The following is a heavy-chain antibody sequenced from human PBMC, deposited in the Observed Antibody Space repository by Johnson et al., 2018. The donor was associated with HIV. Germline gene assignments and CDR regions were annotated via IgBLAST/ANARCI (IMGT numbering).Heavy chain of an antibody. CDR2: ISYDGSNK. CDR1: GFTFSSYA. J-gene: IGHJ3*02. V-gene: IGHV3-30*14. D-gene: IGHD7-27*01. Sequence: QLVESGGGVVQPGRSLRLSCAASGFTFSSYAMHWVRQAPGKGLEWVAVISYDGSNKYYADSVKGRFTISRDNSKNTLYLQMNSLRAEDTAVYYCARAKTGDGAFDIWGRGTMVIVSS. CDR3: ARAKTGDGAFDI.